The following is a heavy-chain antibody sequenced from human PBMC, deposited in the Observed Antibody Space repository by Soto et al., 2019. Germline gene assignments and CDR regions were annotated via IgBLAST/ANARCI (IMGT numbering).Heavy chain of an antibody. CDR3: AHKGPEDWPLDY. D-gene: IGHD3-9*01. Sequence: QITLKESGPTLVRPTQTLTLTCAFSGFSLSTSGVGVGWIRQPPGKALEWLAVIYWDDSKHYSPSLRSRLTITNDTSKNQVVLTMTNMVPMDTGTYYCAHKGPEDWPLDYWGQGTLVTVSS. V-gene: IGHV2-5*02. J-gene: IGHJ4*02. CDR2: IYWDDSK. CDR1: GFSLSTSGVG.